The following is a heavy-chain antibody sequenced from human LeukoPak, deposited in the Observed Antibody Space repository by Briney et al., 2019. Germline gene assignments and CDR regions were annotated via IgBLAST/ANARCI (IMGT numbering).Heavy chain of an antibody. V-gene: IGHV1-2*02. CDR2: INPNSGGT. J-gene: IGHJ6*03. CDR1: GYTFTGYY. D-gene: IGHD3-22*01. Sequence: ASVKVSCKASGYTFTGYYMHWVRQAPGQGLEWMGWINPNSGGTNYAQKFQGRVTITRNTSISTAYMELSSLRSEDTAVYCCARSIYDSSGYYYYYYYMDVWGKGTTVTVSS. CDR3: ARSIYDSSGYYYYYYYMDV.